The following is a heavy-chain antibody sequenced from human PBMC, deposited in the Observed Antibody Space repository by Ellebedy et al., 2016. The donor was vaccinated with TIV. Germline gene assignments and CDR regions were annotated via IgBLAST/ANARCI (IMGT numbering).Heavy chain of an antibody. V-gene: IGHV3-66*01. CDR1: GFTVSSNY. J-gene: IGHJ4*02. D-gene: IGHD3-22*01. CDR2: IYSGGST. Sequence: GESLKISCAASGFTVSSNYMSWVRQAPGKGLEWVSVIYSGGSTYYADSVKGRFTISRDNSKNTLYLQMNSLRAEDTAVYYCARDYYDSSGGNGYFDYWGQGTLVTVSS. CDR3: ARDYYDSSGGNGYFDY.